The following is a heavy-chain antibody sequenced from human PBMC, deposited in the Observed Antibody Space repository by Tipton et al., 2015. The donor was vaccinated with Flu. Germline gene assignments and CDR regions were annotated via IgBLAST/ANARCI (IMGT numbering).Heavy chain of an antibody. J-gene: IGHJ4*02. V-gene: IGHV4-61*02. Sequence: TLSLTCTVSGGSISSGSYYWSWIRQPAGKGLEWIRRIYTSGSTNYNPSLKSRVTISVDTSKNQFSLKLSSVTAADTAVYYCARSKYPPQGGVVDDYWGQGTLVTVSS. CDR2: IYTSGST. D-gene: IGHD3-3*01. CDR3: ARSKYPPQGGVVDDY. CDR1: GGSISSGSYY.